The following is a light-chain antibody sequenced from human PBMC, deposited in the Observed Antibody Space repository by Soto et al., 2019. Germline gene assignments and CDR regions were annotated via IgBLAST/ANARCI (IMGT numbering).Light chain of an antibody. CDR1: SSDVGRYNY. V-gene: IGLV2-14*01. J-gene: IGLJ2*01. CDR2: DVS. CDR3: SSYTSSHTVI. Sequence: QSALTQPASVSGSPGQSITISCIGTSSDVGRYNYVSWYRQHPAKAPKLIIYDVSFRPSGVSDRFSGSKSANTASLTISGLHAEDEADYYCSSYTSSHTVIFGGGTKLTVL.